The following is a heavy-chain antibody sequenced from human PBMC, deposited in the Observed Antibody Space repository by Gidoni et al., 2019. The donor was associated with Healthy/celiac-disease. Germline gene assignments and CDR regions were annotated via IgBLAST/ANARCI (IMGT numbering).Heavy chain of an antibody. CDR3: AKSLVATMLSLYFDY. D-gene: IGHD5-12*01. Sequence: APGKGLEWVSAISGSGGSTYYADSVKGRFTISRDNSKNTLYLQMNSLRAEDTAVYYCAKSLVATMLSLYFDYWGQGTLVTVSS. V-gene: IGHV3-23*01. CDR2: ISGSGGST. J-gene: IGHJ4*02.